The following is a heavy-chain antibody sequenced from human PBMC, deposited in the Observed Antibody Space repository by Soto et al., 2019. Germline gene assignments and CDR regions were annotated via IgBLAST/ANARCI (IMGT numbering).Heavy chain of an antibody. V-gene: IGHV4-34*01. D-gene: IGHD1-1*01. CDR2: IHHSGST. CDR3: ASGSYYKWYG. CDR1: GASFRGYL. J-gene: IGHJ4*02. Sequence: ETLSLTCGFYGASFRGYLWSWVRQSPGKGLEWIGEIHHSGSTKYNPSLKSRVTLSVDKSKNQFSLNLNSVTAADTAVYYCASGSYYKWYGWGQGTLVTVS.